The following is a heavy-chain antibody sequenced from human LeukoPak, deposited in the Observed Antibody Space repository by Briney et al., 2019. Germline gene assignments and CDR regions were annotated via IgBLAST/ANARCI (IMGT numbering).Heavy chain of an antibody. D-gene: IGHD6-13*01. CDR2: IYHSGST. CDR3: ASTIAAAANFDY. Sequence: PSETLSLTCAVSGYSISSGYYWGWIRQPPGKGLEWMGSIYHSGSTYYNPSLKSRVTIAVDTSKNQFSLKLSSVTAADTAVYYCASTIAAAANFDYWGQGTLVTVSS. V-gene: IGHV4-38-2*01. CDR1: GYSISSGYY. J-gene: IGHJ4*02.